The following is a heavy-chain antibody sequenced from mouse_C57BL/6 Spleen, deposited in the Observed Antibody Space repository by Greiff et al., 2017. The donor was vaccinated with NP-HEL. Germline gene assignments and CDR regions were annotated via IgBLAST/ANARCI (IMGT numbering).Heavy chain of an antibody. CDR2: INPYNGDT. J-gene: IGHJ1*03. Sequence: VHVKQSGPELVKPGDSVKISCKASGYSFTGYFMNWVMQSHGKSLEWIGRINPYNGDTFYNQKFKGKATLTVDKSSSTAHMELRSLTSEDSAVYDCARDYGSSLYWYFDVWGTGTTVTVSS. CDR3: ARDYGSSLYWYFDV. D-gene: IGHD1-1*01. CDR1: GYSFTGYF. V-gene: IGHV1-20*01.